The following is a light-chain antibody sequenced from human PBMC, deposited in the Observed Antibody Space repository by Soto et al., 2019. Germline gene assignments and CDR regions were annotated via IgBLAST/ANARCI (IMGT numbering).Light chain of an antibody. V-gene: IGKV3-15*01. CDR1: QSVSSN. Sequence: EIVMTQSPATLSVSPGERATLSCRASQSVSSNLAWYQQKPGQAPRLLIYGASTRATGIPARFSGSGSGTEFTITISSLQSEDFAVYYCQQYNNWPPFSFGHGTRLEIK. CDR3: QQYNNWPPFS. J-gene: IGKJ5*01. CDR2: GAS.